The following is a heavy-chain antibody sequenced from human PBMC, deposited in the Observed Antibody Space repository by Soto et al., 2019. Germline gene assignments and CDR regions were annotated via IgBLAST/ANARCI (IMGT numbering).Heavy chain of an antibody. CDR1: GGTFSSYA. CDR2: IIPIFGTA. D-gene: IGHD5-18*01. V-gene: IGHV1-69*12. Sequence: QVQLVQSGAEVKKPGSSVKVSCTASGGTFSSYAISWVRQAPGQGLEWMGGIIPIFGTANSAQKFQGRVTITADESTSTGYMELRSLRSEDTAVYYCARSRTVWTAMVTSNPGDYYCSGMDVWGQGTTVTVSS. CDR3: ARSRTVWTAMVTSNPGDYYCSGMDV. J-gene: IGHJ6*02.